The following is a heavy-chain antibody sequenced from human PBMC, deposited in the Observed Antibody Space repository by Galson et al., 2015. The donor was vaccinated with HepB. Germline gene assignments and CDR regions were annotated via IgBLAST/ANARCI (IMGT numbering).Heavy chain of an antibody. Sequence: SLRLSCAASGFIFSNYALSWVRQTPEKGLEWVSGFGSTGNTYYADSVKGRFTISRANSKNTLYLQMNTLRAEDTAIYYFAKRSAAYRYFNYWGQGALVTVSS. J-gene: IGHJ4*02. V-gene: IGHV3-23*01. D-gene: IGHD6-25*01. CDR2: FGSTGNT. CDR1: GFIFSNYA. CDR3: AKRSAAYRYFNY.